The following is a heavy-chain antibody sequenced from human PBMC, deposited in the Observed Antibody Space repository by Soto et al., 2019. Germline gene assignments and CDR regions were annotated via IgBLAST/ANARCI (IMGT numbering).Heavy chain of an antibody. Sequence: PGGSLRLSCAASGVTFSSYSMNWVRQAPGKGLEWVSYISSSSSTIYYADSVKGRFTISRDNAKNSLYLQMNSLRAEDTAVYYCARRYCSSTSCYGDNNHGYFDYWGQGTLVTVSS. CDR3: ARRYCSSTSCYGDNNHGYFDY. CDR1: GVTFSSYS. CDR2: ISSSSSTI. D-gene: IGHD2-2*01. J-gene: IGHJ4*02. V-gene: IGHV3-48*01.